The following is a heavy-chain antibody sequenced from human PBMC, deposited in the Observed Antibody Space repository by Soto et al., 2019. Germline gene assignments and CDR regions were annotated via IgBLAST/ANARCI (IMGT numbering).Heavy chain of an antibody. J-gene: IGHJ6*02. D-gene: IGHD5-12*01. CDR1: GGTFSNSA. CDR3: ARDKDRLQLGGNYYYILDV. Sequence: QVQLEQSGAEVKKPGSSVKVSCKASGGTFSNSAISWVRQAPGQGLEWMGGIMPIFRTPDYAQKFQGRVIIPAEQSTSTTYMELSGLKSDDTSVYYCARDKDRLQLGGNYYYILDVWGQGTTVTVSS. CDR2: IMPIFRTP. V-gene: IGHV1-69*12.